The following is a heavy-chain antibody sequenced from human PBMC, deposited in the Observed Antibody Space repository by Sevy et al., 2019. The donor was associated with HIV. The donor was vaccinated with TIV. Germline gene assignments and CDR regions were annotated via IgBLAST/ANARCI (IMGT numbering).Heavy chain of an antibody. D-gene: IGHD2-8*01. CDR1: GFTFSKYS. Sequence: GWSLRLSCAASGFTFSKYSMSWIRQTPGKGLEWVSTFSFGCGKINYADSVKGRFTISRDDSRNTFYLQMNSLRAEDTAIYYCAREGCTKPHDYWGQGTVVTVSS. CDR3: AREGCTKPHDY. J-gene: IGHJ4*02. V-gene: IGHV3-23*01. CDR2: FSFGCGKI.